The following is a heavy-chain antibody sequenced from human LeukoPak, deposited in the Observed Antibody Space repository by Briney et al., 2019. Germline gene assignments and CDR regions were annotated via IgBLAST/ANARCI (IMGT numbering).Heavy chain of an antibody. CDR2: IWYDGSNK. V-gene: IGHV3-33*01. D-gene: IGHD3-9*01. CDR3: ATQLRYFDWLPLGY. J-gene: IGHJ4*02. Sequence: GGSLRLSYAASGFTFSSYGMHWVRQAPGKGLEWVAVIWYDGSNKYYADSVKGRFTISRDNSKNTLYLQMNSLRAEDTAVYYCATQLRYFDWLPLGYWGQRTLVTVSS. CDR1: GFTFSSYG.